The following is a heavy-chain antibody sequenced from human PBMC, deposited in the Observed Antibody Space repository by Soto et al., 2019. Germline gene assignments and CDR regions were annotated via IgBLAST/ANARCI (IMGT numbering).Heavy chain of an antibody. D-gene: IGHD3-10*01. CDR2: FSGSGNYT. V-gene: IGHV3-23*01. CDR1: GFTFDEYG. J-gene: IGHJ4*02. CDR3: AKDRGRVTLVRGIIEY. Sequence: GGSLRLSCAASGFTFDEYGMSWVRQVPGKGPEWVSAFSGSGNYTHYADSVKGRFTISRDNSKNTLYLQMNSLRVEDTAIYYCAKDRGRVTLVRGIIEYWGQGTLVTVSS.